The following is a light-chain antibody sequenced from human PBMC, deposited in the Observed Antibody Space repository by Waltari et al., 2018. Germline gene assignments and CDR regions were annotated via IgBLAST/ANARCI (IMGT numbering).Light chain of an antibody. J-gene: IGLJ1*01. CDR2: EVT. CDR3: CSYAGLGIYV. Sequence: QSGLTQPASVSGSPGQSLTLSSTGPSSVLGNYNLVSWYQQYPGKAPKLMVYEVTRRSSGVSDRFSGSKSGNTASLTIYGLQSEDEADYYCCSYAGLGIYVFGTGTKVTVL. CDR1: SSVLGNYNL. V-gene: IGLV2-23*02.